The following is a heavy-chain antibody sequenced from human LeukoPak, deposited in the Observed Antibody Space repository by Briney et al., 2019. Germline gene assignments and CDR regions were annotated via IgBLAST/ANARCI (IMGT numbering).Heavy chain of an antibody. CDR2: ISSNGGST. J-gene: IGHJ4*02. CDR3: ARGRGYSYD. Sequence: PGGSLRLSCAASGFTFSRYAMHWVRQAPGKGLEYVSAISSNGGSTYYANSVKGRFTISRDNSKNTLYLQMGSLRAEDMAVYYCARGRGYSYDWGQGTLVTVSS. V-gene: IGHV3-64*01. CDR1: GFTFSRYA. D-gene: IGHD5-18*01.